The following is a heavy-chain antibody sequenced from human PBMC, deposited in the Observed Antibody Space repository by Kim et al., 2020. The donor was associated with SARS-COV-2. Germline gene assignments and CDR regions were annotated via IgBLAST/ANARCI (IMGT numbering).Heavy chain of an antibody. J-gene: IGHJ5*02. CDR2: ISGSGGST. CDR1: GFTFSAYA. CDR3: AKDRLEHCRSTSCYVNWFDP. Sequence: GGSLRLSCAASGFTFSAYAMSWVRQAPGKGLEWVSTISGSGGSTYSADSVKGRCTISRDNSKNTLFLQMNTLRTEDTAVYYCAKDRLEHCRSTSCYVNWFDPWGQGTLVTVSS. V-gene: IGHV3-23*01. D-gene: IGHD2-2*01.